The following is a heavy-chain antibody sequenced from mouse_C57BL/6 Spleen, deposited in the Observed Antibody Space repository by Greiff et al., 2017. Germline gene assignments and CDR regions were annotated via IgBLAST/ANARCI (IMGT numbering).Heavy chain of an antibody. CDR1: GYTFTDYE. Sequence: VNLVESGAELVRPGASVTLSCKASGYTFTDYEMHWVKQTPVHGLEWIGAIDPETGGTAYNQKFKGKAILTADKSSSTAYMELRSLTSEDSAVYYCTRWVYYYGSRKDYAMDYWGQGTSVTVSS. CDR3: TRWVYYYGSRKDYAMDY. V-gene: IGHV1-15*01. J-gene: IGHJ4*01. CDR2: IDPETGGT. D-gene: IGHD1-1*01.